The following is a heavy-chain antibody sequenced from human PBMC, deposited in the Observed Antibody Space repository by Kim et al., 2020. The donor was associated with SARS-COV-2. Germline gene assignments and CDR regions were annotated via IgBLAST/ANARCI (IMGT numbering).Heavy chain of an antibody. J-gene: IGHJ6*02. CDR3: ARVRDSSRSASGLDV. Sequence: DSVKGRFTISRDNTKNTLYLQMNSLRAEDTAVYYCARVRDSSRSASGLDVWGQGTTVTVSS. V-gene: IGHV3-74*01. D-gene: IGHD6-13*01.